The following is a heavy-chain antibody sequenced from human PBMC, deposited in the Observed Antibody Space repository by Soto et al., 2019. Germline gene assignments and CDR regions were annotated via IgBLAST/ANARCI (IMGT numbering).Heavy chain of an antibody. J-gene: IGHJ6*02. CDR1: GGSFSGYY. Sequence: SETLSLTCAVYGGSFSGYYWGWIRQPPGKGLEWIGEINHSGSTNYNPSLKSRVTISVDTSKNQFSLKLSSVTAADTAVYYCARELAPRENYYGMDVWGQGTTVT. D-gene: IGHD3-3*02. V-gene: IGHV4-34*01. CDR2: INHSGST. CDR3: ARELAPRENYYGMDV.